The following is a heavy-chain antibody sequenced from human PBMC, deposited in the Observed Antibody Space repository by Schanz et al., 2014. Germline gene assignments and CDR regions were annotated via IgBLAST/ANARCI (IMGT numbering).Heavy chain of an antibody. CDR2: ISSSSSYI. CDR3: AATPTLAD. V-gene: IGHV3-21*01. CDR1: GFTFSSYG. J-gene: IGHJ4*02. D-gene: IGHD3-16*01. Sequence: EVQLAESGGGLVKPGGSLRLSCAASGFTFSSYGMNWVRQCPGRGLEWVSYISSSSSYIYYAGSMKGRFTTSRDNAKSSLYLQMNSVRDEDTAVYYCAATPTLADWGQGTLVIVSS.